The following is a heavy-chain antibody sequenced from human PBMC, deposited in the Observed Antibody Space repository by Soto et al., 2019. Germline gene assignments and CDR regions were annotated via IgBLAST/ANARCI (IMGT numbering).Heavy chain of an antibody. D-gene: IGHD2-21*02. CDR3: TSRPSGMTYHAVFDF. J-gene: IGHJ4*02. Sequence: GGSLRLSCAASGFTFSSYGMHWVRQAPGKGLEWVAVISYDGSNKYYADSVKGRFTISRDNARNSLFLQMDSLRAEDTAVYYCTSRPSGMTYHAVFDFWGQGTLVTVSS. CDR2: ISYDGSNK. CDR1: GFTFSSYG. V-gene: IGHV3-30*03.